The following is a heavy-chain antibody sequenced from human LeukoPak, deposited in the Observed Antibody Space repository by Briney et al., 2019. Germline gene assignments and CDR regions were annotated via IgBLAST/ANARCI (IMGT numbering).Heavy chain of an antibody. Sequence: GGSLRLSCAASGFTFGSYEMNWVRQAPGKGLEWVSYISSGGSTIYYADSVKGRFTISRGNAKNSLYLQMNSLRAEDTAVHYCARENSGGYYPHYHYYGMDVWGQGTTVTVSS. V-gene: IGHV3-48*03. CDR2: ISSGGSTI. D-gene: IGHD3-22*01. CDR1: GFTFGSYE. J-gene: IGHJ6*02. CDR3: ARENSGGYYPHYHYYGMDV.